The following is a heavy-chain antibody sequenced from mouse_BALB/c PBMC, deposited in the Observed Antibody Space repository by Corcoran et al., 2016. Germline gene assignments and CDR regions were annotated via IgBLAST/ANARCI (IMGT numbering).Heavy chain of an antibody. CDR2: INPGNGST. V-gene: IGHV1-77*01. Sequence: QVQLQQSGPELVKPGASVKMPCKASGYTFTDYVISWVKQRTGQGLEWIGEINPGNGSTYYNEKFKGKATMTADKSSNTAYLQLSSLTSEDSAVYYYAEYYGSKGYFDVWGTGTTVTVSS. D-gene: IGHD1-1*01. J-gene: IGHJ1*03. CDR1: GYTFTDYV. CDR3: AEYYGSKGYFDV.